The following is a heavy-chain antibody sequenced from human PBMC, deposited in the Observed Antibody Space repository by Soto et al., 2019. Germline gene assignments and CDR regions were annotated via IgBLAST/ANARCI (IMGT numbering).Heavy chain of an antibody. D-gene: IGHD3-10*01. CDR1: GGTFSSYT. CDR2: IIPILGIA. Sequence: QVQLVQSGAEVKKPGSSVKVSCKASGGTFSSYTISWVRQAPGQGLEWMGRIIPILGIANYAQKFQGRVTITADKSTSTAYMELSSLRSEDTAVYYCASTRGGRPMEFDYWGQGTLVPVSS. CDR3: ASTRGGRPMEFDY. J-gene: IGHJ4*02. V-gene: IGHV1-69*02.